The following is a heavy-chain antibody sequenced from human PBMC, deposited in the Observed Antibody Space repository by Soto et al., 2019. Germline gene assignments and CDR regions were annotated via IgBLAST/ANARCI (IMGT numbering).Heavy chain of an antibody. J-gene: IGHJ4*02. Sequence: EVPLLESGGGLVQPGGSLRLSCAASGFTFSSYAMSWVRQAPGKGLEWVSAISGSGGSTYYADSVKGRFTVSGDNSKNTLYVQMDRVAAEDTDLYYCAEDAVGYYYDSSGYYYFDYWVPGTLVTDSS. D-gene: IGHD3-22*01. V-gene: IGHV3-23*01. CDR1: GFTFSSYA. CDR3: AEDAVGYYYDSSGYYYFDY. CDR2: ISGSGGST.